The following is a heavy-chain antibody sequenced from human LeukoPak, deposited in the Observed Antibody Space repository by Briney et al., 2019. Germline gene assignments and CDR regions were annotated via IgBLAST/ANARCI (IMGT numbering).Heavy chain of an antibody. CDR2: IYYSGST. D-gene: IGHD3-10*01. Sequence: SETLSLTCTVSGGFISSGDYYWSWIRQPPGKVLEWIGYIYYSGSTYYNPSPESRVTISVDTSKNQFSLKLSSVTAADTALYYCARESYVVVRGVIITHAFDSWVQGTLVTVCS. V-gene: IGHV4-30-4*08. CDR1: GGFISSGDYY. J-gene: IGHJ4*02. CDR3: ARESYVVVRGVIITHAFDS.